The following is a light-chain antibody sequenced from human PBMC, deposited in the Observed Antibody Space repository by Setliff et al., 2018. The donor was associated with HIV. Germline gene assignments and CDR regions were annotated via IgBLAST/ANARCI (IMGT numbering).Light chain of an antibody. CDR2: DVS. V-gene: IGLV2-14*01. Sequence: QSALTQPASVSGSPGQSITISCTGTSSDIGGYNYVSWYQQHPGKAPKLIIYDVSKRSSGVSNRFSGSKSGNTASLTISGLQAEDDADYYCSSYTSSSTYVFGTGTKVTVL. CDR3: SSYTSSSTYV. CDR1: SSDIGGYNY. J-gene: IGLJ1*01.